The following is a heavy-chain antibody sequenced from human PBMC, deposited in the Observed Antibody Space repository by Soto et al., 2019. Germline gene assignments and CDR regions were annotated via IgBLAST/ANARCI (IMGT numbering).Heavy chain of an antibody. CDR2: ISGSGGST. D-gene: IGHD5-12*01. Sequence: EVQLLESGGGLVQPGGSLRLSCAASGFTFSSYAMSWVRQAPGKGLEWISAISGSGGSTYYADSVKGRFTISRDNSKNTLYLQMNSLRAEDTAVYYCARDARYDTYYFDYWGQGTLVTVSS. V-gene: IGHV3-23*01. CDR3: ARDARYDTYYFDY. CDR1: GFTFSSYA. J-gene: IGHJ4*02.